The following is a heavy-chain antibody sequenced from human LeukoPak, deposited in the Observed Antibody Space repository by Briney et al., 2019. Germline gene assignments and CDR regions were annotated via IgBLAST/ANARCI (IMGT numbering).Heavy chain of an antibody. CDR3: XXXVSGQWLTPDSG. Sequence: GGSLRLSCAASGFTFSSYAMIWVRQAPGKGLQWVSAISGPSSHTYYADSVRGRFTISRDNSRNILYLQMNSLTVEDTAVYYXXXXVSGQWLTPDSGWGQGTLVTVSS. V-gene: IGHV3-23*01. CDR1: GFTFSSYA. J-gene: IGHJ4*02. CDR2: ISGPSSHT. D-gene: IGHD6-19*01.